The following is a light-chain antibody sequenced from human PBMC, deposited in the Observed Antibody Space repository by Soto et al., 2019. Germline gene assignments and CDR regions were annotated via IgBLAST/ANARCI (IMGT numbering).Light chain of an antibody. J-gene: IGKJ1*01. CDR3: QQYHSSWT. CDR1: QSISSW. Sequence: DIQMTQSPSTLSASVGDRVTITCRASQSISSWLAWYQQKPGKAPKLLIYDASSLESGVPSRFSGSGSGTEFTLTISSLQPDDFATYYCQQYHSSWTFGQGTKVEFK. V-gene: IGKV1-5*01. CDR2: DAS.